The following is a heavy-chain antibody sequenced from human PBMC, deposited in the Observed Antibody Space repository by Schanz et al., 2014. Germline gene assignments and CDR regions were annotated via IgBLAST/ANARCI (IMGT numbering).Heavy chain of an antibody. D-gene: IGHD2-8*01. Sequence: QVQLLESGGGVVQPGRSLRLSCAVSGFTFGGYALHWVRQAAGKGLEWVAVISYDGSTKYYADSVKGRFTISRDNSKNTLYLQINSLRAEDTAVYYCASGGYCTNGVCNGGRNWFDPWGQGTLVTVSS. V-gene: IGHV3-30-3*01. CDR2: ISYDGSTK. CDR3: ASGGYCTNGVCNGGRNWFDP. J-gene: IGHJ5*02. CDR1: GFTFGGYA.